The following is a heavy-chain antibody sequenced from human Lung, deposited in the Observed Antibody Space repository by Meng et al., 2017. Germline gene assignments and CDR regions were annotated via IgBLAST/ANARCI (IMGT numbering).Heavy chain of an antibody. CDR3: ARGPTTMAHDFDY. D-gene: IGHD4-11*01. CDR1: GGSFSDYY. J-gene: IGHJ4*02. V-gene: IGHV4-34*01. CDR2: INHSGST. Sequence: QVQLKQWGAGLLTPSETLCLICVVSGGSFSDYYWIWIRQPPGQGREWIGEINHSGSTNYNPSLESRATISVDTSQNNLSLKLSSVTAADSAVYYCARGPTTMAHDFDYWGQGTLVTVSS.